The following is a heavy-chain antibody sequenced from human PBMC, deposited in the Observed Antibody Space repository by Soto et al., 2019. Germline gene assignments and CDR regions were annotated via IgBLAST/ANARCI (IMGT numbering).Heavy chain of an antibody. D-gene: IGHD1-1*01. Sequence: QVQLVQSGAEVKKPGASVKVSCKASGYTFTTYGINWVRQATGQGLEWMGWISAYNGNTNYAQKLQGRVTMTTDTSTSTAYMELRSLISDDTAVYYCARVWVGTTFASSYGMDVWGQGTTVTVSS. V-gene: IGHV1-18*01. CDR2: ISAYNGNT. CDR3: ARVWVGTTFASSYGMDV. J-gene: IGHJ6*02. CDR1: GYTFTTYG.